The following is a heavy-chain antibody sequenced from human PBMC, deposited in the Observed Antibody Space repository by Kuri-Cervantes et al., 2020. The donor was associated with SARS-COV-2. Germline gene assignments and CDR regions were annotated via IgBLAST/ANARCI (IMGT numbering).Heavy chain of an antibody. CDR3: AKSVPVWQQLPYNWFDP. J-gene: IGHJ5*02. D-gene: IGHD6-13*01. CDR2: TRYDGNNQ. Sequence: GGSLRLSCAASGFTFKTYSMHWVRQAPGKGLEWVAFTRYDGNNQYYGDSVKGRFTISRDNSKNTLYLQMNSLRAEDTAVYYCAKSVPVWQQLPYNWFDPWGQGTLVTVSS. CDR1: GFTFKTYS. V-gene: IGHV3-30*02.